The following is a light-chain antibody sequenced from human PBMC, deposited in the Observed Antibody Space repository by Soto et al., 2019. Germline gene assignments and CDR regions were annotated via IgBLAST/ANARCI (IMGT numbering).Light chain of an antibody. CDR1: QSISSW. CDR3: QQYNSYSWT. Sequence: DIQMTQYPSTLSASVGDRVTITCRASQSISSWLPWYQQKPGKAAKLLIYDASSLESGVPSRFSGSGSGTEFTLTISSLQPDDFATYYCQQYNSYSWTFGQGTNVDI. V-gene: IGKV1-5*01. J-gene: IGKJ1*01. CDR2: DAS.